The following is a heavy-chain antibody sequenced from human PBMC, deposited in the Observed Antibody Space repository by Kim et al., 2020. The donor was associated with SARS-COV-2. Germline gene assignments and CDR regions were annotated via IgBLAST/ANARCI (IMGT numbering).Heavy chain of an antibody. Sequence: SETLSLTCTVSGGSISSGDYYWSWIRQPPGKGLEWIGYIYYSGSTYYNPSLKSRVTISVDTSKNQFSLKLSSVTAADTAVYYCARGPMVRGVIPPGYWGQGTLVTVSS. J-gene: IGHJ4*02. CDR3: ARGPMVRGVIPPGY. V-gene: IGHV4-30-4*01. CDR2: IYYSGST. CDR1: GGSISSGDYY. D-gene: IGHD3-10*01.